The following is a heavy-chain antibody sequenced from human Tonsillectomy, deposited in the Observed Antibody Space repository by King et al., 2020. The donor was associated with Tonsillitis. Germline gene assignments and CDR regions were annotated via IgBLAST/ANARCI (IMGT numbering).Heavy chain of an antibody. Sequence: VQLVESGGGVVQPGRSLRLSCAASGFTFSSYGMHWVRQAPGKGLEWVAVISYDGSNKYYADSVKGRFTISRDNSKNTLYLQMNSLRAEDTAVYYCAKDRVRSQCSKCDYYCSGGDCRGRGTLVTVSS. CDR2: ISYDGSNK. CDR3: AKDRVRSQCSKCDYYCSGGDC. V-gene: IGHV3-30*18. CDR1: GFTFSSYG. J-gene: IGHJ4*02. D-gene: IGHD3-10*01.